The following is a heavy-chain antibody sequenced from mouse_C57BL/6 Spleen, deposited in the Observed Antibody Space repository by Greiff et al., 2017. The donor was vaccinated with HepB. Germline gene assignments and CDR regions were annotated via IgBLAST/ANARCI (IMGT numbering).Heavy chain of an antibody. D-gene: IGHD2-4*01. CDR3: TTGEGLRRGFAY. CDR2: IDPENGDT. V-gene: IGHV14-4*01. Sequence: VQLKQSGAELVRPGASVKLSCTASGFNIKDDYMHWVKQRPEQGLEWIGWIDPENGDTEYASKFQGKATITADTSSNTAYLQLSSLTSEDTAVYYCTTGEGLRRGFAYWGQGTLVTVSA. J-gene: IGHJ3*01. CDR1: GFNIKDDY.